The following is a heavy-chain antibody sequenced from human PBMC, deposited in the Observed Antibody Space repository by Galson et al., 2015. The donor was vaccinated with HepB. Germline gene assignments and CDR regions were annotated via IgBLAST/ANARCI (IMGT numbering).Heavy chain of an antibody. D-gene: IGHD2-8*01. CDR3: ARLGGLIHDY. J-gene: IGHJ4*02. CDR2: IYYSGST. CDR1: GGSISSSSYY. V-gene: IGHV4-39*01. Sequence: ETLSLTCTVSGGSISSSSYYWGWIRQPPGKGLEWIGSIYYSGSTYYNPSLKSRVTISVDTSKNQFSLKLSSVTAADTAVYYCARLGGLIHDYWGQGTLVTVSS.